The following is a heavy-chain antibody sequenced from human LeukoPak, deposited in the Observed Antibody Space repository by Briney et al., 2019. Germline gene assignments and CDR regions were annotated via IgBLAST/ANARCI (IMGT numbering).Heavy chain of an antibody. CDR2: IYHSGRT. CDR1: GYSISSGYY. J-gene: IGHJ4*02. D-gene: IGHD6-13*01. CDR3: ARDRISSSLYYFDY. Sequence: SETLSLTCAVSGYSISSGYYWDRIRQPPGKGLEWIGSIYHSGRTYYNPSLKSRVTISVDTSKNQFSLKLSSVTAADTAVYYCARDRISSSLYYFDYWGQGTLVTVSS. V-gene: IGHV4-38-2*02.